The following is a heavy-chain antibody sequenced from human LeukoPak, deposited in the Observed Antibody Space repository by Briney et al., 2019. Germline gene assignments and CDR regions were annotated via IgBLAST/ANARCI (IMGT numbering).Heavy chain of an antibody. D-gene: IGHD1-26*01. Sequence: SETLSLTCTVSGGSISSSSYYWGWIRQPPGKGLEWIGSIYTSGSTNYNPSLKSRVTMSVDTSKNQFSLKVSSVTAADTAVYYCARDLGHSGSYWFDYWGQGTLVTVSS. V-gene: IGHV4-39*07. CDR2: IYTSGST. CDR3: ARDLGHSGSYWFDY. J-gene: IGHJ4*02. CDR1: GGSISSSSYY.